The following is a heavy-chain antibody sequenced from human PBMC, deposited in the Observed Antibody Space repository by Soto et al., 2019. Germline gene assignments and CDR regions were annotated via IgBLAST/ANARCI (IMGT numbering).Heavy chain of an antibody. J-gene: IGHJ4*02. V-gene: IGHV1-69*04. CDR3: ARDRYCSGGSCSTTFDY. CDR2: IIPILGIA. CDR1: GGTFSSYT. D-gene: IGHD2-15*01. Sequence: QVQLVHSGAEVKKPGSSVKVSCKASGGTFSSYTISWVRQAPGQGLEWMGRIIPILGIANYAQKFQGRVTITADKSTSTAYMELSSLRSEDTAVYYCARDRYCSGGSCSTTFDYWGQGTLVTVSS.